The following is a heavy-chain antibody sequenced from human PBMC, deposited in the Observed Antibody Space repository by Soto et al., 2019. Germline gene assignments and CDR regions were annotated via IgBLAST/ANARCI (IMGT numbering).Heavy chain of an antibody. V-gene: IGHV3-48*02. Sequence: PGGSLRLSCAASGFTFSSYSMNWFRQAPGKGLEWVSYISSSSSTIYYADSVKGRFTISRDNAKNSLYLQMNSLRDEDTAVYYCAREGVNTAWGYYYYGMDVWGQGTTVTVSS. D-gene: IGHD7-27*01. J-gene: IGHJ6*02. CDR3: AREGVNTAWGYYYYGMDV. CDR2: ISSSSSTI. CDR1: GFTFSSYS.